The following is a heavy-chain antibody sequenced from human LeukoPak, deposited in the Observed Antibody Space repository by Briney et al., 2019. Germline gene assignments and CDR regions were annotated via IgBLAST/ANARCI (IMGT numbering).Heavy chain of an antibody. D-gene: IGHD3-3*01. CDR1: GGSFSGYY. J-gene: IGHJ5*02. CDR3: ARGRNYDFWSGYYPDWFDP. Sequence: SETLSLTCAVYGGSFSGYYWSWIRQPPGKGLEWIGEINHSGSTNYNPSLKSRVTISVDTSKNQFSLKLSSVTAADTAVYYCARGRNYDFWSGYYPDWFDPWCQGTLVTVSS. CDR2: INHSGST. V-gene: IGHV4-34*01.